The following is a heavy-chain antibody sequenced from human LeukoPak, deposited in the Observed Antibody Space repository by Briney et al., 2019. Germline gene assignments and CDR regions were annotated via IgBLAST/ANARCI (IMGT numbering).Heavy chain of an antibody. J-gene: IGHJ3*02. D-gene: IGHD3-22*01. V-gene: IGHV1-8*01. CDR1: GYTFTSYD. CDR2: MNPNSGNT. CDR3: ARDLNSYYYRRDI. Sequence: ASVKVSCKASGYTFTSYDINWVRQATGQGLEWMGWMNPNSGNTGYAQKFQGRVTMTRNTSISTAYMELSSLRSEDTAVYYCARDLNSYYYRRDIWGQGTMVTVSS.